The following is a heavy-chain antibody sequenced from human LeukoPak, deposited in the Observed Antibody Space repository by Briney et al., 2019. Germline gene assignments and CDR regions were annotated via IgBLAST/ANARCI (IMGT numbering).Heavy chain of an antibody. D-gene: IGHD3-22*01. J-gene: IGHJ6*02. CDR1: GFTFSSYA. CDR3: AKVRGYGHYYYYGVDV. Sequence: GGSLRLSCAASGFTFSSYALSWVRQAPGKGLEWVSAISGSGGSTYYADSVKGRFTISRDNSKNTLYLQMNSLRAEDTAVYYCAKVRGYGHYYYYGVDVWGQGTTVTVSS. CDR2: ISGSGGST. V-gene: IGHV3-23*01.